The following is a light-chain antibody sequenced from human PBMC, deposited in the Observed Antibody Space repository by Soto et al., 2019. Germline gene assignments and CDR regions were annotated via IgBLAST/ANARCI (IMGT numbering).Light chain of an antibody. V-gene: IGLV2-11*01. J-gene: IGLJ1*01. CDR2: DVS. CDR3: CSYAGSHTFF. CDR1: SSDIGDYNY. Sequence: QSVLTQPRSVSGSPGQSVTISCTGTSSDIGDYNYVSWYQQHPDKAPKVMIYDVSKRPSGVPDRFSGSKSGNTASLTISGIQAEDEADYYCCSYAGSHTFFFGTGTKVTVL.